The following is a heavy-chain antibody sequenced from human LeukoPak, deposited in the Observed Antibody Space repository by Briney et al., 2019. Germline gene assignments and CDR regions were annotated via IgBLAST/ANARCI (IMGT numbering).Heavy chain of an antibody. CDR2: LRAGGPYGTEK. D-gene: IGHD2-2*01. CDR3: ATGPSTSPFDY. CDR1: GFNFNTFI. J-gene: IGHJ4*02. V-gene: IGHV3-30*02. Sequence: PGGSLRLSCAASGFNFNTFIMHWVRQAPGKGLEWVTFLRAGGPYGTEKFYADSVKGRFTISKDTAKNSLSLQMNSLRVEDTAVYYCATGPSTSPFDYWGQGTLVTVSS.